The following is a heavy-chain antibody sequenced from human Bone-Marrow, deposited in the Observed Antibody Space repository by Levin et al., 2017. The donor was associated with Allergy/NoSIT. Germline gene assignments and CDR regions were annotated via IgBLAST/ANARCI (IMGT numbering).Heavy chain of an antibody. J-gene: IGHJ6*02. V-gene: IGHV6-1*01. CDR3: ARVSSGWYDFYYGMDV. Sequence: SETLSLTCAISGDSVSSNSAAWNWIRQSPSRGLEWLGRTYYRSKWYNDYAVSVKSRITINPDTSKNQFSLQLNSVTPEDTAVYYCARVSSGWYDFYYGMDVWGQGTTVTVSS. CDR2: TYYRSKWYN. CDR1: GDSVSSNSAA. D-gene: IGHD6-19*01.